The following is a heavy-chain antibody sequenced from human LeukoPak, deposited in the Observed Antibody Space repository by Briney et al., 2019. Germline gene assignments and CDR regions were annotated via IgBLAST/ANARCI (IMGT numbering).Heavy chain of an antibody. Sequence: GGSLRLSCTTSGFTFDDYPMTWFRQPPGKGLQWVGFIRRKAYGATTDYAASVKGRFIISRDDSKNIAYLQTNSLKTEDTAIYFCARDSSRSWYSSYFDYWGQGTLVTVSS. J-gene: IGHJ4*02. CDR1: GFTFDDYP. CDR2: IRRKAYGATT. CDR3: ARDSSRSWYSSYFDY. D-gene: IGHD6-13*01. V-gene: IGHV3-49*03.